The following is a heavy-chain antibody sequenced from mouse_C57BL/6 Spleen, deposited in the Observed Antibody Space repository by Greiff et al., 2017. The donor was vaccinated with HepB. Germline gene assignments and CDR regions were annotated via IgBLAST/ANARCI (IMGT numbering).Heavy chain of an antibody. CDR3: TRDGNYLYYYAMDY. CDR2: IDPETGGT. CDR1: GYTFTDYE. J-gene: IGHJ4*01. Sequence: QVHVKQSGAELVRPGASVTLSCKASGYTFTDYEMHWVKQTPVHGLEWIGAIDPETGGTAYNQKFKGKAILTADKSSSTAYMELRSLTSEDSAVYYCTRDGNYLYYYAMDYWGQGTSVTVSS. D-gene: IGHD2-1*01. V-gene: IGHV1-15*01.